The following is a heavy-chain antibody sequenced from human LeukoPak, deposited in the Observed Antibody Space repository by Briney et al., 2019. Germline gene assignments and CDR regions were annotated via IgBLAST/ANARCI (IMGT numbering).Heavy chain of an antibody. CDR1: GFTFSSYE. V-gene: IGHV3-21*01. D-gene: IGHD3-22*01. Sequence: KTGGSLRLSCAASGFTFSSYEMNWVRQAPGKGLEWVSSIRSGSGYIYYADSMKGRFTISGDNAKNSLYLQMNSLRAEDTAVYYCARDLSGGYYSFDYWGQGTLVTVSS. J-gene: IGHJ4*02. CDR2: IRSGSGYI. CDR3: ARDLSGGYYSFDY.